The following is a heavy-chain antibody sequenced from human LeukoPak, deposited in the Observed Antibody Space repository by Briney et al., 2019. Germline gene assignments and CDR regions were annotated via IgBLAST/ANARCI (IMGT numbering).Heavy chain of an antibody. CDR3: ARLDISAWFSDY. Sequence: PSETLSLTCAVYGGSFSGYYWSWIRQPPGKGLEWIGEINHSGSTNYNPSLKSRVTISVDTSKNQFSLKLSSVTAADTAVYYCARLDISAWFSDYWGQGTLVTVSS. J-gene: IGHJ4*02. CDR1: GGSFSGYY. CDR2: INHSGST. D-gene: IGHD5-12*01. V-gene: IGHV4-34*01.